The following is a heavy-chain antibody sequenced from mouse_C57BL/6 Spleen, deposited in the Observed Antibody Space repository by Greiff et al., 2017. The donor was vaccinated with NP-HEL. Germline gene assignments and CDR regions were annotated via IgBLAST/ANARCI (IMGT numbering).Heavy chain of an antibody. CDR1: GYTFTSYW. CDR2: IDPSDSYT. V-gene: IGHV1-69*01. Sequence: VQLQQPGAELVMPGASVKLSCKASGYTFTSYWMHWVKQRPGQGLEWIGEIDPSDSYTNYNQKFKGKSTLTVDKSSSTAYMQLSSLTSEDSAVYYCARRDDVHYAMDDWGQGTSVTVSS. J-gene: IGHJ4*01. CDR3: ARRDDVHYAMDD. D-gene: IGHD2-14*01.